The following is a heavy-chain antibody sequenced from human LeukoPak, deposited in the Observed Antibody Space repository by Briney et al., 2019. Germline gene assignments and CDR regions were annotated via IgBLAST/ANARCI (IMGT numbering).Heavy chain of an antibody. CDR1: GFTFSSYW. CDR2: IKQDGSEK. CDR3: ARAAGTYYDLWSGYLDY. J-gene: IGHJ4*02. Sequence: GGSLRLSCAASGFTFSSYWMSWVRQAPGKGLEWVANIKQDGSEKYYVDSVKGRFTISRDNAKNSLYLQMNSLRAEDTAVYYCARAAGTYYDLWSGYLDYWGQGTLVTVSS. V-gene: IGHV3-7*01. D-gene: IGHD3-3*01.